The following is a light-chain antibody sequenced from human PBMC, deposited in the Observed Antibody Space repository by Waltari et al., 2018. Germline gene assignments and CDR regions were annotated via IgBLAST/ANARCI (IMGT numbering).Light chain of an antibody. Sequence: DIVMTQSPDSLAVSLGERATINCKSSQSVLYSSNNKNYLAWYQQKPGQPPKLLISWASTLESGVPDRFSGSGSGTDFTLTISSLQAEDVAVYYCQQYYSTPYTFGQGTKLEIK. CDR2: WAS. V-gene: IGKV4-1*01. J-gene: IGKJ2*01. CDR1: QSVLYSSNNKNY. CDR3: QQYYSTPYT.